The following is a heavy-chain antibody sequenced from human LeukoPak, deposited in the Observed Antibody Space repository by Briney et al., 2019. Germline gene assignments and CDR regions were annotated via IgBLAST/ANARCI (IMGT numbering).Heavy chain of an antibody. J-gene: IGHJ4*02. CDR1: GGSISSYY. D-gene: IGHD6-6*01. CDR3: ARLGSARWFDY. V-gene: IGHV4-59*08. CDR2: IYYSGST. Sequence: TSETLSLTCTVSGGSISSYYWSWIRQPPGKGLEWIGYIYYSGSTNYNPSLKSRVTISVDTPKTQFSLKLSSVTAADTAVYYCARLGSARWFDYWGQGTLVTVSS.